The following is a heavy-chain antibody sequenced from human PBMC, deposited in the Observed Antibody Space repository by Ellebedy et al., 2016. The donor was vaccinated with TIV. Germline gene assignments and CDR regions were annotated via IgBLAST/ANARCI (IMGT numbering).Heavy chain of an antibody. Sequence: GESLKISCAASGFTFSSYAMNWVRQAQGKGLEWVSIISGTGGSTNYADSVKGRFTISRDNSKNMLYLQMNSLRAEDTAIYYCAKSPSRKPGLLDYWGQGTLVTVSS. J-gene: IGHJ4*02. D-gene: IGHD1-14*01. CDR1: GFTFSSYA. CDR3: AKSPSRKPGLLDY. V-gene: IGHV3-23*01. CDR2: ISGTGGST.